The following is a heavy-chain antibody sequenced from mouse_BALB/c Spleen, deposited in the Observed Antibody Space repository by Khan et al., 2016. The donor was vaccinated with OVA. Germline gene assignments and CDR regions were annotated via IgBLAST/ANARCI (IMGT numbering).Heavy chain of an antibody. V-gene: IGHV1S136*01. CDR3: GRSYGYDVHCDN. CDR2: IYPYNDDT. J-gene: IGHJ2*01. CDR1: GYTFTSYV. D-gene: IGHD2-14*01. Sequence: VQLQQSGPELVKPGASVKMSCKASGYTFTSYVMHWVRQKPGQGLEWIGYIYPYNDDTKYNEKIKGKATLTSDKSSSTAYMELTSLTSEDSAVXCGGRSYGYDVHCDNWCQSATLTLSS.